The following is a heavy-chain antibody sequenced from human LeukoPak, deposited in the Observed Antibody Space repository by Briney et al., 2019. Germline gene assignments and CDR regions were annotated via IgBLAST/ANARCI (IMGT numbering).Heavy chain of an antibody. J-gene: IGHJ4*02. Sequence: KPGGSLRLSCAASGFTFSDYYMSWIRQAPGKGLEWVSYISSSGSTIYYADSVKGRFTISRDNVKNSLYLQMNSLRAEDTAVYYCASDRWFGELSGLDYWGQGTLVTVSS. CDR3: ASDRWFGELSGLDY. CDR1: GFTFSDYY. D-gene: IGHD3-10*01. CDR2: ISSSGSTI. V-gene: IGHV3-11*04.